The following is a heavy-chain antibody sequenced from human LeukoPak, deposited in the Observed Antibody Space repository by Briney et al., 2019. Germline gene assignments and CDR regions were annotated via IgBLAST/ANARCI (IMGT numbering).Heavy chain of an antibody. D-gene: IGHD3-22*01. J-gene: IGHJ4*02. V-gene: IGHV3-23*01. CDR3: AKDRTGSGYPRLSY. CDR1: GFTLSSYE. CDR2: VDYSADST. Sequence: PGGSLRLSCTVSGFTLSSYEMSWIRQAPGKGLEWVSSVDYSADSTHYADSVKGRFTISRDNSKNTLYLQMNSLRAEDTAVYYCAKDRTGSGYPRLSYWGQGTLVTVSS.